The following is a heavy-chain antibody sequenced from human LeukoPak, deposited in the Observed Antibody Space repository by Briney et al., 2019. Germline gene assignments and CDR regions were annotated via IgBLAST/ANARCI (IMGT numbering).Heavy chain of an antibody. D-gene: IGHD6-19*01. CDR1: GYTFTNYP. CDR3: ARGGYSRGQGSPFDY. V-gene: IGHV7-4-1*02. CDR2: INTNTGNP. J-gene: IGHJ4*02. Sequence: ASVKVSCKASGYTFTNYPMIWVRQAPGQGLEYMGWINTNTGNPTYAQGFTGRFLFSLDTSVGTTYLQIISLKTEDTAVYYCARGGYSRGQGSPFDYWGQGTLVTVSS.